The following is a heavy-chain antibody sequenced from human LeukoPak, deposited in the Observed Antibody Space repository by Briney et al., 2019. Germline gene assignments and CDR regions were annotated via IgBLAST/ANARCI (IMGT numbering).Heavy chain of an antibody. J-gene: IGHJ6*03. CDR1: GGSFSGYY. Sequence: SETLSLTCAVYGGSFSGYYWSWIRQPPGKGLEWIGEINHSGSTNYNPSLKSRVTISVDTSKNQFSLKLSSVTAADTAVYYCARLRYFDWLRKPNYYYYYMDVWGKGTTVTISS. V-gene: IGHV4-34*01. CDR3: ARLRYFDWLRKPNYYYYYMDV. CDR2: INHSGST. D-gene: IGHD3-9*01.